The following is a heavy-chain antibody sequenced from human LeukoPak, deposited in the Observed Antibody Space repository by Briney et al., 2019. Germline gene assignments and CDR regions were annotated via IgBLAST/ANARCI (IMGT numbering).Heavy chain of an antibody. CDR2: INPNSGAT. J-gene: IGHJ4*02. V-gene: IGHV1-2*02. CDR1: GYTFTGYY. CDR3: AGGHWRGLSTPPWDY. D-gene: IGHD3-16*01. Sequence: GASVKVSCKASGYTFTGYYMHWVRQAPGQGLEWMGWINPNSGATNYAQKFQGRVTMTRDTSISTAYMELSRLRSDDTAMYYCAGGHWRGLSTPPWDYWGQGTLVTVSS.